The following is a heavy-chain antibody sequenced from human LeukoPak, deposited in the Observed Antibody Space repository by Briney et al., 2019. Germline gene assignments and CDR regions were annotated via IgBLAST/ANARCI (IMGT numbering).Heavy chain of an antibody. CDR1: GFTFSSYS. D-gene: IGHD3-10*01. CDR2: ISSSSGYI. CDR3: ARVWFGESGWFDP. J-gene: IGHJ5*02. V-gene: IGHV3-21*01. Sequence: GGSLRLSCAASGFTFSSYSMNWVRQAPGKGLEWVSFISSSSGYIYYADSVKGRFTISRDNAKNSLYLQMYSLRAEDTAVYYCARVWFGESGWFDPWGQGTLVTVSS.